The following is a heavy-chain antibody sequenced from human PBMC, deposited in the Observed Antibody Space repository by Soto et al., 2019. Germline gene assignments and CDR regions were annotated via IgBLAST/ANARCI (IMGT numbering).Heavy chain of an antibody. Sequence: GASVKVSCKASGYTFTSYDINWVRQATGQGLEWMGWMNPNSGNTGYAQKFQGRVTMTRNTSISTAYMELSSLRSEDTAVYYCARGVIAAAGTGDLNWLDPWGQGTLVTVPS. CDR2: MNPNSGNT. J-gene: IGHJ5*02. CDR3: ARGVIAAAGTGDLNWLDP. D-gene: IGHD6-13*01. CDR1: GYTFTSYD. V-gene: IGHV1-8*01.